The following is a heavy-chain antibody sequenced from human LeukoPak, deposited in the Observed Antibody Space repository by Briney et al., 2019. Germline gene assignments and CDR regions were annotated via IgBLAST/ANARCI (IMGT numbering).Heavy chain of an antibody. Sequence: GGSLRLSCAASGFTFNNYVMSWVRQAPGKGLEWVSTINGGGYNTYCADSVKGRFTISRDNSKNTLSLQVNTLRAEDTAVYYCARASGIYGSGWYFDYWGQGTLVTVSS. D-gene: IGHD6-19*01. V-gene: IGHV3-23*01. J-gene: IGHJ4*02. CDR2: INGGGYNT. CDR3: ARASGIYGSGWYFDY. CDR1: GFTFNNYV.